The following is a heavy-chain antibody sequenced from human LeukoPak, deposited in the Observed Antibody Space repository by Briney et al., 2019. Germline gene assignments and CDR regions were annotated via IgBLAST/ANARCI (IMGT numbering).Heavy chain of an antibody. J-gene: IGHJ4*02. CDR1: GFTFSSYS. Sequence: GGSLSLSCAASGFTFSSYSMNWLRQAPGQGLKGFSSISSSSSYIYYADSVKVRFTISRDNAKNSLYLQMNSLRAEDTAVYYCARDNSVVVTAIGVYWGQGTLVTVSS. CDR3: ARDNSVVVTAIGVY. CDR2: ISSSSSYI. D-gene: IGHD2-21*02. V-gene: IGHV3-21*01.